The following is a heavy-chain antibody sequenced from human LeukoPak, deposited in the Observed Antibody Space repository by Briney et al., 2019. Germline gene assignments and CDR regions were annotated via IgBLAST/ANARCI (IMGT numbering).Heavy chain of an antibody. CDR2: ISSSSSYI. Sequence: GGSLRLSCAASGFTFSSYSMNWVRQAPGKGLEWVSSISSSSSYIYYADSVKGRFTISRDNAKSSLYLQMNSLRAEDTAVYYCARDSAGDAFDIWGQGTMVTVSS. D-gene: IGHD6-13*01. J-gene: IGHJ3*02. CDR1: GFTFSSYS. V-gene: IGHV3-21*01. CDR3: ARDSAGDAFDI.